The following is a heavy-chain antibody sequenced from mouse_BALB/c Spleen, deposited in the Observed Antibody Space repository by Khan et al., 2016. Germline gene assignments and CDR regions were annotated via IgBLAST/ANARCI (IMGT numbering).Heavy chain of an antibody. J-gene: IGHJ3*01. V-gene: IGHV5-6-5*01. CDR3: AGGRRVYYDYDGFAY. CDR2: ISSGGST. CDR1: GFTFSSYA. D-gene: IGHD2-4*01. Sequence: EVQLVESGGGLVKPGGSLKLSCAASGFTFSSYAMSWVRQTPEKRLEWVASISSGGSTYYPDSVKGRFTISRDNARNILYLQLSSLRSEDTAMYYCAGGRRVYYDYDGFAYWGQGTLVTVSA.